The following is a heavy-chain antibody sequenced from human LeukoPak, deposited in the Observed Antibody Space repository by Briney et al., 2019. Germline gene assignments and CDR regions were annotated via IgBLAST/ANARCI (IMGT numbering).Heavy chain of an antibody. CDR3: ARGGRDSSGSFQH. D-gene: IGHD3-22*01. CDR1: GYTLTGYN. V-gene: IGHV1-2*02. CDR2: INPNSGGT. J-gene: IGHJ1*01. Sequence: ASVKVSCKASGYTLTGYNMHWVRQAPEQGLEWMGWINPNSGGTNYAQKFQGRVTMTRDTSISTAYMELSRLKSDDTAVYYCARGGRDSSGSFQHWGQGTLVTVSS.